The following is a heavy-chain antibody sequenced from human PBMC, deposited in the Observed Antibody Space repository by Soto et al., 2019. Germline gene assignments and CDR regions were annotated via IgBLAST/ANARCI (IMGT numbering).Heavy chain of an antibody. CDR1: GYTFNNYN. V-gene: IGHV1-46*02. D-gene: IGHD2-21*02. J-gene: IGHJ4*02. Sequence: QVQLVQSGAEVKKPGASVKVSCKASGYTFNNYNIHWVRQAPGQGLEWMGKINPSGGSTNYAEKFQGRVTMTGDTSTSTVYVELSGLRSEDTALYYCAGGHCGGDCYFDYWGQGTLVTVSS. CDR2: INPSGGST. CDR3: AGGHCGGDCYFDY.